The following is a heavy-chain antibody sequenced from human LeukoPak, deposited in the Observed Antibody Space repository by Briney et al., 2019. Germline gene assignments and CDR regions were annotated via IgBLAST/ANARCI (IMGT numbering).Heavy chain of an antibody. J-gene: IGHJ1*01. CDR1: GFTFSSYW. CDR2: INSDGSRT. Sequence: GGSLRLSCAASGFTFSSYWMHWVRQAPGQGPVWVSRINSDGSRTSYADSVKGRFTISRDNAKNTLYVQMNSLRVEDTGVYYCARAIAVAGDSGYFQHWGQGTLVTVSS. CDR3: ARAIAVAGDSGYFQH. V-gene: IGHV3-74*01. D-gene: IGHD6-19*01.